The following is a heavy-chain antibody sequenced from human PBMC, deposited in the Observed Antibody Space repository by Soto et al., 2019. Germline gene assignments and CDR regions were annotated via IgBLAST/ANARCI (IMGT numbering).Heavy chain of an antibody. CDR2: ISPYTGNT. D-gene: IGHD3-16*01. Sequence: QVQLGQSGDEVKKPGASVKVSCKASGYIFVNYGIAWVRQAPGQGLEWMGWISPYTGNTHSASKVQGRLTMTTDTSTSTAYMDLGNLISDDTAVYYCVMVDNYVTPTPQDVWGQGTTVTVSS. V-gene: IGHV1-18*01. CDR3: VMVDNYVTPTPQDV. CDR1: GYIFVNYG. J-gene: IGHJ6*02.